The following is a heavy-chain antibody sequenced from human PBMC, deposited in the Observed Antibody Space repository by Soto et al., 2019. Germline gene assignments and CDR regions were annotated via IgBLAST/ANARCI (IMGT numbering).Heavy chain of an antibody. CDR3: AKDLEGIAAALDY. J-gene: IGHJ4*02. V-gene: IGHV3-30*18. D-gene: IGHD6-13*01. CDR1: GFTFSSYG. Sequence: GGSLRLSCAASGFTFSSYGMHWVRQAPGKGLEWVAVISYDGSNKYYADSVKGRFTISRDNSKNTLYLQMNSLRAEDTAVYYCAKDLEGIAAALDYWGQGTLVTVSS. CDR2: ISYDGSNK.